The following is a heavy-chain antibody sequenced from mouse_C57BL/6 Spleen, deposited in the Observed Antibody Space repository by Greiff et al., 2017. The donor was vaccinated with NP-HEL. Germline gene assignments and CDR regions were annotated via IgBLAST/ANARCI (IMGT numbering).Heavy chain of an antibody. V-gene: IGHV14-2*01. D-gene: IGHD3-2*02. Sequence: VQLKESGAELVKPGASVKLSCTASGFNIKDYYMHWVKQRTEKGLEWIGRIDPEDGETKYAPKFQGKATITADTSSNTAYLHLSSLTAEDTAVYYCAETAQGYWGQGTTLTVSS. CDR3: AETAQGY. J-gene: IGHJ2*01. CDR2: IDPEDGET. CDR1: GFNIKDYY.